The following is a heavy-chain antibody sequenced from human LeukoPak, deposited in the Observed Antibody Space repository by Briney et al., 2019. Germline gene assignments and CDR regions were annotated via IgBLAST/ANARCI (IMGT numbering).Heavy chain of an antibody. V-gene: IGHV3-30*03. D-gene: IGHD4-17*01. CDR1: GFTFSSYG. J-gene: IGHJ4*02. Sequence: PGGSLRLSCAASGFTFSSYGMHWVRQAPGKGLEWVAVISYDGSNKYYADSVKGRFTISRDNSENTLYLQMNSLRAEDTAVYHCARDRTVTTRGVFDYWGQGTLVTVSS. CDR2: ISYDGSNK. CDR3: ARDRTVTTRGVFDY.